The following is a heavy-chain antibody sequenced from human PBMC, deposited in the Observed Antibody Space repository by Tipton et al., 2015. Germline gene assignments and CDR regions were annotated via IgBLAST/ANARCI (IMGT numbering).Heavy chain of an antibody. CDR3: ARLKGRWFGDLLTPDNWIDS. V-gene: IGHV4-39*01. CDR2: IYYTGST. CDR1: GGAIDISGFY. D-gene: IGHD3-10*01. J-gene: IGHJ5*01. Sequence: TLSLTCSVSGGAIDISGFYWGWIRQPPGKGLEWIGQIYYTGSTYFNPSLKSRVTISVDTSKNQFSLNVTSLNASDTAVYYCARLKGRWFGDLLTPDNWIDSWGQGTLVTVSS.